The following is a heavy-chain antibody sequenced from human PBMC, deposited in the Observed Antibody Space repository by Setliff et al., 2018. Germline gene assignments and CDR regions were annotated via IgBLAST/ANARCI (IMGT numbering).Heavy chain of an antibody. V-gene: IGHV5-51*01. CDR1: GYIFTNYW. CDR3: TRHEDRNKCTSSSCYRENDAFDV. Sequence: GESLTISCEASGYIFTNYWIGWVRQMPGKGLKWMGVIYPGDSDTRYSPSFQGQVTISADKSINTAYLQWSSLKASDTAIYYCTRHEDRNKCTSSSCYRENDAFDVWGQGAMVTVSS. CDR2: IYPGDSDT. J-gene: IGHJ3*01. D-gene: IGHD2-2*01.